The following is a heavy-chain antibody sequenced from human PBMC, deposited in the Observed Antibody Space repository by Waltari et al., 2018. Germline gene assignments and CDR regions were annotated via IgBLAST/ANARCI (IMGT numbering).Heavy chain of an antibody. V-gene: IGHV1-2*02. CDR2: INPLSGGT. CDR1: GYTFTDYY. J-gene: IGHJ4*02. D-gene: IGHD3-16*01. CDR3: ARVTYGGVFLSY. Sequence: QVQLLQSGDEVKKPGASVKVSCKASGYTFTDYYMHWVRQAPGQGLEWMGWINPLSGGTNYAQKFQGRVTMTRDTSINTAYMDLSRLRSDDTAVYYCARVTYGGVFLSYWGQGTVVTVSS.